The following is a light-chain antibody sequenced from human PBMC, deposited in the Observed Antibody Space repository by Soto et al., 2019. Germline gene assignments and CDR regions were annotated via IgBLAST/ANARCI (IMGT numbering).Light chain of an antibody. CDR1: QSVSSSY. CDR2: GAS. CDR3: QQCGSSSWT. Sequence: EIVLTQSPGTLSLSPGERATLSCRASQSVSSSYLAWYQQKPGQAPRLIIYGASSRATGIPDRFSGSVSGTDCTITISRLETEDGAVYYCQQCGSSSWTFGQGTKVDIK. J-gene: IGKJ1*01. V-gene: IGKV3-20*01.